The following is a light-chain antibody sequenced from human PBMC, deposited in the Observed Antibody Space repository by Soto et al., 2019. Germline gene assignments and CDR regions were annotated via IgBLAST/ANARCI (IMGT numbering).Light chain of an antibody. CDR1: SSDVGAYNT. V-gene: IGLV2-14*03. CDR3: SSYTGSSRVV. Sequence: QSALTQPASVSGSPGQSVTISCTGTSSDVGAYNTVSWYLHHPGRAPKLMIYDVSGRPSGVSNRFSGSKSGNTASLTISGLQAEDEADYYCSSYTGSSRVVFGGGTKLTVL. CDR2: DVS. J-gene: IGLJ2*01.